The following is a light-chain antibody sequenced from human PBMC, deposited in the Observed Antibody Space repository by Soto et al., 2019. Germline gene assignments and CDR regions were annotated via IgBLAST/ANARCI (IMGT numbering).Light chain of an antibody. V-gene: IGLV2-11*01. CDR1: SSDVGGYNY. J-gene: IGLJ1*01. CDR2: DVS. CDR3: CSYAGSSYV. Sequence: QSALTQPRSVSGSPGQSVTISCTGTSSDVGGYNYVSWYQQHPGKAPKLMIYDVSKRPSGVPDRFSGSKSGNTASLTISGLQAEDEADYYCCSYAGSSYVFGTGTKLPVL.